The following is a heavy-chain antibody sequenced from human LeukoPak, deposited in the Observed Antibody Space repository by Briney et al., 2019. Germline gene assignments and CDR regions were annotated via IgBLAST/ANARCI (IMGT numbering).Heavy chain of an antibody. D-gene: IGHD3-3*01. J-gene: IGHJ4*02. Sequence: GASVKVSCKASGYTFTGYYMHWVRQAPGQGLEWMGWINPNSGGTNYAQKFQGRVTMTRDTSISTAYMELSRLRSDDTAVYYCARSSYVLRFLEWSLPLGYWGQGTLVTVSS. CDR2: INPNSGGT. V-gene: IGHV1-2*02. CDR1: GYTFTGYY. CDR3: ARSSYVLRFLEWSLPLGY.